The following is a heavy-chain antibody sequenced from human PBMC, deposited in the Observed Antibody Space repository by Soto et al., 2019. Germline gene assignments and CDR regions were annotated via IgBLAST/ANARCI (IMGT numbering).Heavy chain of an antibody. Sequence: SETLSLTCTVSGGSISSYYWSWIRQPPGKGLEWIGYIYYSGSTNYNPSLKSRVTISVDTSKNQFSLKLSSVTAADTAVYYCARSYRRYCSGGSCYSSYYYYMDVWGKGTTVTVSS. V-gene: IGHV4-59*01. D-gene: IGHD2-15*01. CDR3: ARSYRRYCSGGSCYSSYYYYMDV. CDR1: GGSISSYY. CDR2: IYYSGST. J-gene: IGHJ6*03.